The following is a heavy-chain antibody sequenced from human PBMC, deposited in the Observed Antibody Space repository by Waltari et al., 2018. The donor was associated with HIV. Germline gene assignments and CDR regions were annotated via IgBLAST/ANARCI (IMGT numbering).Heavy chain of an antibody. Sequence: EVQVVASGGGLVRPGGSLRLSCAASGFTFSSYEMNWVLQAPGKGLEWVSYISSSGSTIYFADSVKGRFTMSRDNAKNSLYLRMNSLRAEDTAVYYCARAFMIRGTGAFDIWGQGTMVTVSS. CDR2: ISSSGSTI. CDR1: GFTFSSYE. J-gene: IGHJ3*02. D-gene: IGHD3-10*01. V-gene: IGHV3-48*03. CDR3: ARAFMIRGTGAFDI.